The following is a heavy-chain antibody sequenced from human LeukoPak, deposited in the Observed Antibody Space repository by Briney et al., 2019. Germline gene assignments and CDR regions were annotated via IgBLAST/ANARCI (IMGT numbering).Heavy chain of an antibody. CDR3: ARRLRHCTTTSCSDNWFDP. Sequence: GDSLKISCKGSGYSFTSYWLGWARQMPGKGLEWVGIIYPGDSDTRYSAAFQCQVTMSVDKSISTAYLQWSSLKASDTAMYYCARRLRHCTTTSCSDNWFDPWGQGTLVTVSS. CDR1: GYSFTSYW. V-gene: IGHV5-51*01. D-gene: IGHD2-2*01. CDR2: IYPGDSDT. J-gene: IGHJ5*02.